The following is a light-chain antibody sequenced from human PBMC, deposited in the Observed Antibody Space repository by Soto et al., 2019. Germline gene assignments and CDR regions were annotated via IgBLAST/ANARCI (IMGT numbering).Light chain of an antibody. CDR3: SSYTRNSTVA. V-gene: IGLV2-14*01. Sequence: QPVLTQPASVSGSPGESITISCSGTSNDVGRYNYVSWYQQHPGKVPKLLIYEVSNRPSGVSNRLSGSKSGNTASLTISGLQAEDEADYFCSSYTRNSTVAFGGGTKVTVL. CDR2: EVS. CDR1: SNDVGRYNY. J-gene: IGLJ2*01.